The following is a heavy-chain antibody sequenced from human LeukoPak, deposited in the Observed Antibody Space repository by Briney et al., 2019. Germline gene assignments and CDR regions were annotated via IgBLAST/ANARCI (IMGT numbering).Heavy chain of an antibody. D-gene: IGHD6-13*01. V-gene: IGHV4-59*08. J-gene: IGHJ3*02. CDR1: GASIDSYY. CDR2: THNNGDS. Sequence: SETPSLTCTVSGASIDSYYWSWIRQPPGKGLEWIGYTHNNGDSNYNPSLKSRLTISVDTSKNEVSLVPTSVTAADTALYYCARQPGGTAAFDIWAQGTMVTVSA. CDR3: ARQPGGTAAFDI.